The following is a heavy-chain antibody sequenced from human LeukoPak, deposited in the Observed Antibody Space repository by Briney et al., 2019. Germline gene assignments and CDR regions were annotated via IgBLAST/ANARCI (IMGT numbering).Heavy chain of an antibody. CDR3: AKDAQNCGGDCYSVV. CDR1: GGSISSYY. V-gene: IGHV4-59*12. J-gene: IGHJ4*02. CDR2: IYYSGST. D-gene: IGHD2-21*02. Sequence: SETLSLTCTVSGGSISSYYWSWIRQPPGKGLEWIGYIYYSGSTNYNPSLKSRVTISVDTSKNQFSLKLSSVTAADAAVYYCAKDAQNCGGDCYSVVWGQGTLVTVSS.